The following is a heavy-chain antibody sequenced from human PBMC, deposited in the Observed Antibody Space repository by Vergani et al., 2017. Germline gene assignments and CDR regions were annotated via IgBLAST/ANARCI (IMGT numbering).Heavy chain of an antibody. V-gene: IGHV3-15*07. J-gene: IGHJ6*02. CDR2: IKSTFDRGAT. D-gene: IGHD2-21*01. Sequence: EVQLVESGGGIVKPGGSLRLSCVASGFSFRNAWMNWVRRTPGKGLEWVGRIKSTFDRGATDYTAAVKGRFTISRDDSKNTLFLQMNGLKPEDIGVYYCTTDPRDCGDGSCYWLRDHHYYGMDVWGQGTTVTVSS. CDR3: TTDPRDCGDGSCYWLRDHHYYGMDV. CDR1: GFSFRNAW.